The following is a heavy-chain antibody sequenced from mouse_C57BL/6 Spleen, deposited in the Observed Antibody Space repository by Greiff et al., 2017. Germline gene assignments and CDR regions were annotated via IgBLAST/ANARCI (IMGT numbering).Heavy chain of an antibody. Sequence: EVKLVESGPGLVKPSQSLSLTCSVTGYSITSGYFWNWIRQFPGNKLEWMGYISYDGSNNYNPSLKNRISITRDTSKNQFFLKLNSVTTEDTATYYCARGKSAWFAFWGQGTLVTVSA. CDR2: ISYDGSN. CDR3: ARGKSAWFAF. D-gene: IGHD1-3*01. V-gene: IGHV3-6*01. J-gene: IGHJ3*01. CDR1: GYSITSGYF.